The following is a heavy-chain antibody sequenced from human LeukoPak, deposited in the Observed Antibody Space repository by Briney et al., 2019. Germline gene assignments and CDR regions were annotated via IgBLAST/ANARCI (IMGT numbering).Heavy chain of an antibody. CDR3: ASLTTADAFDI. D-gene: IGHD3-22*01. CDR1: GGSLSSYY. J-gene: IGHJ3*02. CDR2: IYDSGST. V-gene: IGHV4-59*01. Sequence: PSETLSLTCTVSGGSLSSYYWSWLRQPPGKGLEWIGYIYDSGSTNYNPSLKSRVTISVDTSKNQFSLTLSSVTAADTAVFYCASLTTADAFDIWGQGTMVTVSS.